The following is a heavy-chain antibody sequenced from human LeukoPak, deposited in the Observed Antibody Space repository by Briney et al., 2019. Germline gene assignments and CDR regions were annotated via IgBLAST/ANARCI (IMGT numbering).Heavy chain of an antibody. CDR1: GFTFRSYA. Sequence: GGSLRLSCAASGFTFRSYAMSWVRQAPGKGLEWVSGISGSGDSTYYADSVKGRFTVSSANSKNTPHLQMNSLTAEATAVYYSAKAYYDLWSGYLDYWGQGTLVTVSS. CDR3: AKAYYDLWSGYLDY. CDR2: ISGSGDST. V-gene: IGHV3-23*01. D-gene: IGHD3-3*01. J-gene: IGHJ4*02.